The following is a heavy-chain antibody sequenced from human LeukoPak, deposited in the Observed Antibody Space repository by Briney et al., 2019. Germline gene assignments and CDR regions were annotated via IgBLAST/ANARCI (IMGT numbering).Heavy chain of an antibody. CDR2: IYYRGRT. D-gene: IGHD3-3*01. CDR3: ARRPRGLEWFFDY. CDR1: GASISSSSYY. J-gene: IGHJ4*02. Sequence: SETLSLTCTVSGASISSSSYYWGWIRQPPGKGLEWIGNIYYRGRTYYNPSLRSRVTISVDTSKNQVSLNLSSVTAADTAVYYCARRPRGLEWFFDYWGQGTLVTVSS. V-gene: IGHV4-39*01.